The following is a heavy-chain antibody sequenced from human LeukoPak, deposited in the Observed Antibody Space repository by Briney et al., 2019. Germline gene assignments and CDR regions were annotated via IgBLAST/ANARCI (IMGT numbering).Heavy chain of an antibody. CDR3: AKFYDFWSGFLAY. CDR2: ISGSGGST. D-gene: IGHD3-3*01. V-gene: IGHV3-23*01. J-gene: IGHJ4*02. CDR1: GFTFSSYP. Sequence: PGGSLRLSCAASGFTFSSYPMSWVRQAPGEGLGGVSAISGSGGSTYYADSVKGRLTISRDNPKTTLSLQKHSLCAQDTAVSYFAKFYDFWSGFLAYGGEGTLVTVSS.